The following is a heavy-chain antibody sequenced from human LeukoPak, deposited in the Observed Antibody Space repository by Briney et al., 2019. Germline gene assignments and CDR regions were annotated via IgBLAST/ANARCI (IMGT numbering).Heavy chain of an antibody. CDR2: ISYDGIYE. Sequence: GGSLRLSCAASGFTFNNYGMHWVRQAPGKGLEWVSVISYDGIYEYYADSVKGRFTISRDNSKNSLYLQMNSLRAEDTAVYYCAELGITMIGGVWGKGTTVTISS. CDR3: AELGITMIGGV. V-gene: IGHV3-30*12. D-gene: IGHD3-10*02. CDR1: GFTFNNYG. J-gene: IGHJ6*04.